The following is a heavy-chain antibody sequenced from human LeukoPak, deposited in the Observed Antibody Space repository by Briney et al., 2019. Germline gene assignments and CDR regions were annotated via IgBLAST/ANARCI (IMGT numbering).Heavy chain of an antibody. CDR2: IYTSGST. V-gene: IGHV4-4*07. CDR1: GGSISSYY. Sequence: KPSETLSLTCTVSGGSISSYYWSWIRQPAGKGLEWIGRIYTSGSTNYNPSLKSRVTMSVDTPKSKFSLKMSSVTAADTAVYYCARDKSADSSCMGTRFDPWGQGTLVTVSS. J-gene: IGHJ5*02. D-gene: IGHD3-22*01. CDR3: ARDKSADSSCMGTRFDP.